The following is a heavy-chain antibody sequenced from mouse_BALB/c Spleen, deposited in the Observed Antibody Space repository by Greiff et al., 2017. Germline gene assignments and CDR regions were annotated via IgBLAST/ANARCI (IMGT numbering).Heavy chain of an antibody. CDR1: GYTFTSYW. Sequence: QVQLQQPGAELVKPGASVKLSCKASGYTFTSYWMHWVKQRPGQGLEWIGEINPSNGRTNYNEKFKSKATLTVDKSSSTAYMQLSSLTSEDSAVYFCARRNYYGSNFDYWGQGTTLTVAA. CDR2: INPSNGRT. J-gene: IGHJ2*01. CDR3: ARRNYYGSNFDY. D-gene: IGHD1-1*01. V-gene: IGHV1S81*02.